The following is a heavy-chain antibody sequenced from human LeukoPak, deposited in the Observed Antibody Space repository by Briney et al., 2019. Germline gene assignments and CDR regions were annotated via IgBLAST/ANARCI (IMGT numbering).Heavy chain of an antibody. J-gene: IGHJ6*03. CDR2: IYYSGST. CDR3: ARLISQIAVAGTAYYYYYMDV. Sequence: SETLSLTCTVSGGSISSSSYYWGWIRQPPGKGLEWIGSIYYSGSTYYNPSLKSRVTISVDTSKNQFSLKLSSVIAADTAVYYCARLISQIAVAGTAYYYYYMDVWGKGTTVTVSS. CDR1: GGSISSSSYY. D-gene: IGHD6-19*01. V-gene: IGHV4-39*01.